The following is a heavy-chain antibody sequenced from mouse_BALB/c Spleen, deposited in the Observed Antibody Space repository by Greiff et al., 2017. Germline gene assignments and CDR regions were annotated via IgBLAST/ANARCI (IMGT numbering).Heavy chain of an antibody. V-gene: IGHV5-4*02. D-gene: IGHD2-4*01. CDR2: ISDGGSYT. J-gene: IGHJ3*01. Sequence: EVQRVESGGGLVKPGGSLKLSCAASGFTFSDYYMYWVRQTPEKRLEWVATISDGGSYTYYPDSVKGRFTISRDNAKNNLYLQMSSLKSEDTAMYYCARNDYGAWFAYWGQGTLVTVSA. CDR3: ARNDYGAWFAY. CDR1: GFTFSDYY.